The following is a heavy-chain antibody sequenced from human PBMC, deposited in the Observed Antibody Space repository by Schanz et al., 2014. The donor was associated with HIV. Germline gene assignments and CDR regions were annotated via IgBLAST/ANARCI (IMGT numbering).Heavy chain of an antibody. CDR1: GLTFSGYS. D-gene: IGHD3-10*01. CDR2: ISSGGTTI. Sequence: EVQLVESGGGLVQPGRSLRLSCVGSGLTFSGYSMNWIRQAPGKGLEWVSYISSGGTTIYYADSVKGRFTVSRDNAKNSLYLQMKSLRVEDTAVYYCARDTVRGVKDSMDVWGQGTTVTVSS. J-gene: IGHJ6*02. V-gene: IGHV3-48*04. CDR3: ARDTVRGVKDSMDV.